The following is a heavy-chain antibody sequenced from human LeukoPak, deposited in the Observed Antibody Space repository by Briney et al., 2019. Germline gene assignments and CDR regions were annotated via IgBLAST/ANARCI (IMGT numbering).Heavy chain of an antibody. D-gene: IGHD4-23*01. CDR1: GFTFSSYG. Sequence: QPGGSLRLSCAASGFTFSSYGMHWVRQAPGKGLEWVALIWSDDGNKYYADSVKGQFTISRDNSKNTLYLQMNSLRAEDTAVYYCARDYGGDAGLDSWGQGTLVTVSS. CDR2: IWSDDGNK. V-gene: IGHV3-33*01. CDR3: ARDYGGDAGLDS. J-gene: IGHJ4*02.